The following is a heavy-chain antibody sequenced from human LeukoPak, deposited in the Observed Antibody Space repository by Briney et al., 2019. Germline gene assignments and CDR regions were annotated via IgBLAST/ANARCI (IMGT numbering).Heavy chain of an antibody. J-gene: IGHJ4*02. Sequence: SETLSLTCTVSGGSISNYYWSWIRQSPGKGLEWIGYIYYSGSTYYNPSLKSRVTISVDTSKNQFSLKLSSVTAADTAVYYCARGGSYDILTGYQYYFDYWGQGTLVTVSS. V-gene: IGHV4-59*06. D-gene: IGHD3-9*01. CDR1: GGSISNYY. CDR3: ARGGSYDILTGYQYYFDY. CDR2: IYYSGST.